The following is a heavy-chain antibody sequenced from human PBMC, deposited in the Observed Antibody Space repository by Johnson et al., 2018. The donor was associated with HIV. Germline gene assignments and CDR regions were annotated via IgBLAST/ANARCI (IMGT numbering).Heavy chain of an antibody. CDR1: GFTFSGSA. Sequence: VQLVESGGNLVQPGGSLKLSCTASGFTFSGSAMHWVRQASGKGLEWVGRIRSKANSYATAYAASVKGRFTISRDDSKNTAYLQMNSLKIEDTAVYYCARKGWASSMVNAFDIWGQGTMVTVSS. V-gene: IGHV3-73*01. CDR2: IRSKANSYAT. J-gene: IGHJ3*02. CDR3: ARKGWASSMVNAFDI. D-gene: IGHD4/OR15-4a*01.